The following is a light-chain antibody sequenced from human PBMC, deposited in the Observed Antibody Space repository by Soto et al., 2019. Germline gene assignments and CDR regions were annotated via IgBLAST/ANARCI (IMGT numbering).Light chain of an antibody. Sequence: DIVLTQSPGTLSLSLGDRRTLSCTASQSVTSTFLAWYQQKPGQATRLLIYGTSSRATGIPDRVSGSGSGTDVTLTISRLETEDGAVYYGQQYGSSPITFGQGTRLEIK. V-gene: IGKV3-20*01. CDR2: GTS. CDR3: QQYGSSPIT. CDR1: QSVTSTF. J-gene: IGKJ5*01.